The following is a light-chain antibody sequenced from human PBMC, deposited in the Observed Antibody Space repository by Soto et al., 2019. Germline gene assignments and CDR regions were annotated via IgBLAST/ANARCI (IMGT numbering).Light chain of an antibody. Sequence: DIQLTQSPSTLSASLGDRVTITCRASQSISSCLAWYQQKQGKAPKLLIYKASSLESGVPSRFSGRGSWTEFTLTVNGAQPVDGAPYDGEPYYSYSRTFGQGTRVEIK. CDR3: EPYYSYSRT. J-gene: IGKJ1*01. V-gene: IGKV1-5*03. CDR2: KAS. CDR1: QSISSC.